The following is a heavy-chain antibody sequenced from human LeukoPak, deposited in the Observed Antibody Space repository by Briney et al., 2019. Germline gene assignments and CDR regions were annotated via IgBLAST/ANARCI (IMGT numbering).Heavy chain of an antibody. Sequence: ASVTVSCKASGYSFTTYGISWVRQAPGQGLEWMGWISAYNGNTNYAQKVQGRVTLTTDTSTSTAYMELRTLRSDDTAVYYCARDRATDAFDIWGQGTMVTVSS. CDR3: ARDRATDAFDI. D-gene: IGHD1-26*01. CDR1: GYSFTTYG. J-gene: IGHJ3*02. V-gene: IGHV1-18*01. CDR2: ISAYNGNT.